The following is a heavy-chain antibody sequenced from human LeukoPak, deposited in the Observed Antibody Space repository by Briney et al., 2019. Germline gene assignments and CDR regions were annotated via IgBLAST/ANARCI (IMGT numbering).Heavy chain of an antibody. Sequence: SETLSLTCAVYGGSFSGYYWGWIRQPPGKGLEWIGEINHSGSTNYNPSLKSRVTISVDTSKKQISLKLSSVTAADTAVYYCARVPIAVAGTFAFDIWGQGTMVTVSS. D-gene: IGHD6-19*01. CDR1: GGSFSGYY. CDR3: ARVPIAVAGTFAFDI. CDR2: INHSGST. J-gene: IGHJ3*02. V-gene: IGHV4-34*01.